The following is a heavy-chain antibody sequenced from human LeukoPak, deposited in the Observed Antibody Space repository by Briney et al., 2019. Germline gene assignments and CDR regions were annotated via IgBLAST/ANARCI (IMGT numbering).Heavy chain of an antibody. V-gene: IGHV3-23*01. Sequence: GGSLDLSCAASGFTFSSYAMSGVRRAPGKGLEWVSAISGSGASTYYADSVKGRFTISRDNSKNTLYLQMNSLRAEDTAVYYCAKEENYFDYWGQRTLVTVSS. CDR3: AKEENYFDY. CDR2: ISGSGAST. CDR1: GFTFSSYA. J-gene: IGHJ4*02.